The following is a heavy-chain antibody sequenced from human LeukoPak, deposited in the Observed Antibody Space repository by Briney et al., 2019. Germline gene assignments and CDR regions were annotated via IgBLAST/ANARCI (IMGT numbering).Heavy chain of an antibody. CDR3: ARHFPPYGDYAGDWFDP. CDR2: IYYSGST. D-gene: IGHD4-17*01. Sequence: SETLSLTCTVSGGSISSTSYYWGWIRQPPGKGLEWIGSIYYSGSTYYNPSLKSRVTISVDTSKNQFSLKLSSVTAADTAVYYCARHFPPYGDYAGDWFDPWGQGTLVTVSS. V-gene: IGHV4-39*01. CDR1: GGSISSTSYY. J-gene: IGHJ5*02.